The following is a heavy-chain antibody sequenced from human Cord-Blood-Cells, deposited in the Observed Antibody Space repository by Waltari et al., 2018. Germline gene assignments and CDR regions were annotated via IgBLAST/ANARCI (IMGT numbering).Heavy chain of an antibody. CDR1: GGSISSYY. Sequence: QVQLQASGPGLVKPSETLSLTCTVSGGSISSYYWSWIRQPPGKGLEWIGYIYYSGSTNYNPSLKSRVTISVDTSKNQFSLKLSSVTAADTAVYYCARGIRGYSYGHYSSSWYFDYWGQGTLVTVSS. CDR3: ARGIRGYSYGHYSSSWYFDY. CDR2: IYYSGST. D-gene: IGHD5-18*01. V-gene: IGHV4-59*01. J-gene: IGHJ4*02.